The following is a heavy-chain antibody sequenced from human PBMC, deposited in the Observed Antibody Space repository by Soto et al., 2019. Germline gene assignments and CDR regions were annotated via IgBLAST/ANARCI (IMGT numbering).Heavy chain of an antibody. J-gene: IGHJ4*02. V-gene: IGHV3-48*01. CDR2: ITSSSGTI. CDR1: GFTFSSYS. Sequence: PGGSLRLSCAASGFTFSSYSMNWVRQAPGKGLEWISYITSSSGTIFYADSVKGRFTISRDNAKNSLYLQMNSLRAEDTAVYYCAKTGPYSGTYCDYWGQGT. D-gene: IGHD1-26*01. CDR3: AKTGPYSGTYCDY.